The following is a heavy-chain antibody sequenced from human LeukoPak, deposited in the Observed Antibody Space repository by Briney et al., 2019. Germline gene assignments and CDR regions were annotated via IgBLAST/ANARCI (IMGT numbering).Heavy chain of an antibody. Sequence: ASVTVSCKASGYTFTGYYMHWVRQAPGQGLEWMGWMNPNSGNTGYAQKFQGRVTMTRNTSISTAYMELSSLRSEDTAVYYCARGGSSANYYYYGMDVWGQGTTVTVSS. V-gene: IGHV1-8*02. D-gene: IGHD6-6*01. CDR1: GYTFTGYY. CDR2: MNPNSGNT. J-gene: IGHJ6*02. CDR3: ARGGSSANYYYYGMDV.